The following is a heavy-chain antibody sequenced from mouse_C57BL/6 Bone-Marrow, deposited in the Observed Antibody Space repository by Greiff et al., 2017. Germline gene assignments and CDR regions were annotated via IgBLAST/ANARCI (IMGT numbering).Heavy chain of an antibody. CDR3: AVAYYSNYVPWFAY. D-gene: IGHD2-5*01. V-gene: IGHV5-17*01. CDR2: ISSGSSTI. CDR1: GFTFSDYG. Sequence: EVKLMESGGGLVKPGGSLKLSCAASGFTFSDYGMHWVRQAPEKGLEWVAYISSGSSTIYYADTVKGRCTISRDNATNTLFLQMTSLRSEDTAMYYCAVAYYSNYVPWFAYWGQGTLVTVSA. J-gene: IGHJ3*01.